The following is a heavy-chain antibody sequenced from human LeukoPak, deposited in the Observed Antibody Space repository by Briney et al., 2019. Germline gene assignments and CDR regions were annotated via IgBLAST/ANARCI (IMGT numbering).Heavy chain of an antibody. CDR1: GFTFSRDW. D-gene: IGHD5-12*01. Sequence: GGSLRLSCAASGFTFSRDWMSWVRQAPGKGPEWVANIKQDGSEKYYVDSVKGRFTISKDNAKNSLYLQMNSLRAEDTAVYYCARDSPGYGGYDFWGQGTLVTVSS. V-gene: IGHV3-7*01. CDR3: ARDSPGYGGYDF. J-gene: IGHJ4*02. CDR2: IKQDGSEK.